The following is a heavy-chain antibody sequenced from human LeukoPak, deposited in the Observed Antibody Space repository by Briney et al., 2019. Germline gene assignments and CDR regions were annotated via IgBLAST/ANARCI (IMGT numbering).Heavy chain of an antibody. CDR1: GGSISSGDYS. CDR2: IYHSGST. J-gene: IGHJ5*02. CDR3: ARGLMYYDSSGYYYSIGSSNWFDP. Sequence: SETLSLTCAVSGGSISSGDYSWSWIRQPPGKGLEWIGYIYHSGSTNYNPSLKSRVTISVDRSKNQFSLKLSSVTAADTAVYYCARGLMYYDSSGYYYSIGSSNWFDPWDQGTLVTVSS. D-gene: IGHD3-22*01. V-gene: IGHV4-30-2*01.